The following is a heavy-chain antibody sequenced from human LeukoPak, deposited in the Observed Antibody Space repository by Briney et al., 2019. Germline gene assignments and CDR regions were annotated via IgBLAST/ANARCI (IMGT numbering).Heavy chain of an antibody. CDR1: GFTFSNYA. D-gene: IGHD2-2*01. J-gene: IGHJ4*02. Sequence: GGSLRLSCAASGFTFSNYAMYWVHQAPGKGLEYVSAISSNGGSTYYANSVKGRFTISRDNSKNTLYLQMGSLRAEDMAVYYCARYRCSSTSCFVDYWGQGTLVTVSS. CDR3: ARYRCSSTSCFVDY. CDR2: ISSNGGST. V-gene: IGHV3-64*01.